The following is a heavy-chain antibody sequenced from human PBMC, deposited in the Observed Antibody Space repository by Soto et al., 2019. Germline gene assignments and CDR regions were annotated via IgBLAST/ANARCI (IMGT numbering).Heavy chain of an antibody. CDR1: GGSVSSGYYY. V-gene: IGHV4-61*01. D-gene: IGHD2-2*01. Sequence: QVQLQESGPGLMKPSETLSLTCTVSGGSVSSGYYYWSWIRQPPGKGLEWIGYIDYSGSTTYNPSLKSRVTISVDTSRNQFSLKLSSVTAADTAVYYCARVVHKDGGILSNYYYGMDVWGQGTTVTVSS. J-gene: IGHJ6*02. CDR3: ARVVHKDGGILSNYYYGMDV. CDR2: IDYSGST.